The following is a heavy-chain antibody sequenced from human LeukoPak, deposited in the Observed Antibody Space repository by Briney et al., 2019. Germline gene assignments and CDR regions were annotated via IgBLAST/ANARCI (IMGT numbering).Heavy chain of an antibody. CDR3: ASPGYCSGGSCYPYYFDY. CDR2: INLSGGST. Sequence: EASVKVSCKASGYTFTSYYMHWVRQAPGQGLEWMGLINLSGGSTSYAQKFQGRVTMTRDTSTSTVYMELSSLRSEDTAVYYCASPGYCSGGSCYPYYFDYWGQGTLVTVSS. V-gene: IGHV1-46*01. J-gene: IGHJ4*02. D-gene: IGHD2-15*01. CDR1: GYTFTSYY.